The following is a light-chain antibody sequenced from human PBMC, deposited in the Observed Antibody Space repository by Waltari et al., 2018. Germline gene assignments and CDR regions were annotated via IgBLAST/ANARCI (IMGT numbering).Light chain of an antibody. Sequence: DNQLNKSPSTLTATVGDRDPIPCRASQRISSWLAWYQKKPGKAPKLLIYKASTLEGGVPSRFSGIGSGTDFTLTISSLQPDDSAAYYCQQYYTYPLTFGGGTKVEIK. CDR3: QQYYTYPLT. J-gene: IGKJ4*01. CDR2: KAS. V-gene: IGKV1-5*03. CDR1: QRISSW.